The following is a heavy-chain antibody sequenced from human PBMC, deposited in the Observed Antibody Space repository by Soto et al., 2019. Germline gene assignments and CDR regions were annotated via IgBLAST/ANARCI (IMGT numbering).Heavy chain of an antibody. Sequence: SETLSLTCTVSGGSISSSSYYWGWIRQPPGKGLEWIGSIYYSGSTYYNPSLKSRVTISVDTSKNQFSLKLSSVTAADTAVYYCARLLGYFDYWGQGTLVTVSS. CDR3: ARLLGYFDY. J-gene: IGHJ4*02. CDR2: IYYSGST. CDR1: GGSISSSSYY. V-gene: IGHV4-39*01. D-gene: IGHD3-3*02.